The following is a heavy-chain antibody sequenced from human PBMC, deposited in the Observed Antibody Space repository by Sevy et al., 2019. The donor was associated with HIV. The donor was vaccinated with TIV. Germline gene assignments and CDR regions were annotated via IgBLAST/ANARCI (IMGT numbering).Heavy chain of an antibody. J-gene: IGHJ4*02. V-gene: IGHV3-30*18. CDR1: GFTFSSYG. CDR3: AKPSLGYRYSGSLRYYFDY. CDR2: ISYDGSNK. Sequence: GESLKISCAASGFTFSSYGMHWVRQAPGKGLEWVAVISYDGSNKYYADSVKGRFTISRDNSKNTLYLQMNSLRAEDTAVYYCAKPSLGYRYSGSLRYYFDYWGQGTLVTVSS. D-gene: IGHD1-26*01.